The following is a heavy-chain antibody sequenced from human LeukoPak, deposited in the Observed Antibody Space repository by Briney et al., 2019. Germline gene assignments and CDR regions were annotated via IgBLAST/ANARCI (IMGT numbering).Heavy chain of an antibody. CDR3: ARGFREQWLVLLVVDV. D-gene: IGHD6-19*01. Sequence: PGGSLRLSCAASGFTFSSYSMNWVRQAPGKGLEWVSSISSSSSYIYYADSVKGRFTISRDNAKNSLYLQMNSLRAEDTAVYYCARGFREQWLVLLVVDVWGKGTTVAVSS. CDR1: GFTFSSYS. V-gene: IGHV3-21*01. J-gene: IGHJ6*04. CDR2: ISSSSSYI.